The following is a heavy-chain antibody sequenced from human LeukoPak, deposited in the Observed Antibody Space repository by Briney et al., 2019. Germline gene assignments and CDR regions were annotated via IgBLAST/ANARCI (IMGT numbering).Heavy chain of an antibody. Sequence: GGTLRLSCAASGFSFASYEMNWVRQAPGKGLEWVSHIYSDGRVETYLDSVRGRFTMSRDNAKDLLFLQMNGLRAEDTAVYYCARDSLNGPFVISLDYWGQGALVTVSS. CDR3: ARDSLNGPFVISLDY. J-gene: IGHJ4*02. CDR1: GFSFASYE. CDR2: IYSDGRVE. V-gene: IGHV3-48*03. D-gene: IGHD3-9*01.